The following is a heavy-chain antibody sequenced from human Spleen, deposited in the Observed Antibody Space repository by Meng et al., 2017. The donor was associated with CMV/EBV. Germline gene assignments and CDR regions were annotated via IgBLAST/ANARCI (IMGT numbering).Heavy chain of an antibody. D-gene: IGHD7-27*01. CDR2: IDNDGSIT. CDR1: GYSFSDYW. CDR3: GRDLTGIRDY. Sequence: EVQLVESGGGLVQPVGSLRLSCAASGYSFSDYWMHWVRQDPGEGLVWVSRIDNDGSITSYADSVKGRFTISRDNARNTLYLQMNTLRADDSGVYYCGRDLTGIRDYRGQGTLVTVS. J-gene: IGHJ4*02. V-gene: IGHV3-74*03.